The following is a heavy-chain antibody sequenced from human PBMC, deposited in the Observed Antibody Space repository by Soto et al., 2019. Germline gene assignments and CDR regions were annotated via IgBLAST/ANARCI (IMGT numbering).Heavy chain of an antibody. CDR3: ASLAPTPYCSGGSCPSGYYYYYGMDV. D-gene: IGHD2-15*01. V-gene: IGHV1-69*06. CDR1: GGTFSSYA. J-gene: IGHJ6*02. Sequence: QVQLVQSGAEVKKPGSSVKVSCKASGGTFSSYAISWVRQAPGQGLEWMGGIIPIFGTANYAQKFQGRVTITVDKSTSTAYMELSSLRSEDTAVYYCASLAPTPYCSGGSCPSGYYYYYGMDVWGQGTTVTVSS. CDR2: IIPIFGTA.